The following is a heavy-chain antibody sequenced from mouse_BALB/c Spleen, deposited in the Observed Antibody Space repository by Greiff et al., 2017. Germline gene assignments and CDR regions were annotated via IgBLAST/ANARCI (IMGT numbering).Heavy chain of an antibody. D-gene: IGHD2-3*01. Sequence: EVHLVESGGGLVQPGGSLKLSCAASGFTFSSYGMSWVRQTPDKRLELVATINSNGGSTYYPDSVKGRFTISRDNAKNTLYLQMSSLESEDTAMYYCARDLYDGYYFDYWGQGTTLTVSS. CDR1: GFTFSSYG. CDR2: INSNGGST. V-gene: IGHV5-6-3*01. CDR3: ARDLYDGYYFDY. J-gene: IGHJ2*01.